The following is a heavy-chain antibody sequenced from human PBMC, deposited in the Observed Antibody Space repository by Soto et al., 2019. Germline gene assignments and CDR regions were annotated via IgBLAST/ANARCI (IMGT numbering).Heavy chain of an antibody. CDR3: ARGGGVGVAGSAAFDM. D-gene: IGHD3-3*01. J-gene: IGHJ3*02. Sequence: QLHLVQSGAVVKKPGASVTVSCSASGYPVTAYYMHWVRQAPGRGLEWMGGINPATGAAKYTQTFQGRVTLTRATSTSTVFMELSGLTSEDTAVFYWARGGGVGVAGSAAFDMWGQGTVVTVSS. CDR2: INPATGAA. V-gene: IGHV1-2*02. CDR1: GYPVTAYY.